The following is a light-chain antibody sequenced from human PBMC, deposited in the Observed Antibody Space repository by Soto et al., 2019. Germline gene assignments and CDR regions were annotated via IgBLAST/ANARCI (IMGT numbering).Light chain of an antibody. J-gene: IGKJ2*01. V-gene: IGKV3-20*01. CDR3: QQYVNSPVT. CDR1: QRANSSY. CDR2: GAS. Sequence: DIVLTQSPDTLYLSPGEGATLYCRASQRANSSYLAWYQQKPGQAPRLLISGASDRPTGVPARVSGSVSGTDFTLTIRRLEPEDFAVYYCQQYVNSPVTFGQGTKLQIK.